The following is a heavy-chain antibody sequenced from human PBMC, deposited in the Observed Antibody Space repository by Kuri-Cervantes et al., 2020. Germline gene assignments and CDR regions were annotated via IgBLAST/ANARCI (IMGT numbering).Heavy chain of an antibody. D-gene: IGHD7-27*01. Sequence: GGSLRLSCAASGFMFSNYGMSWVRQAPGKWLEWVSYISSSGSTIYYADSVKGRFTISRDNAKNSLYLQMTSLRAEDTAVYYCANWDAPQYYFDYWGQGTLVTVSS. J-gene: IGHJ4*02. CDR2: ISSSGSTI. CDR3: ANWDAPQYYFDY. CDR1: GFMFSNYG. V-gene: IGHV3-48*04.